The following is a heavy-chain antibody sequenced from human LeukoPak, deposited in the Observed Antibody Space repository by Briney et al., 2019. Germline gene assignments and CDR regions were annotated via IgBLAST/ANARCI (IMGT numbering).Heavy chain of an antibody. Sequence: SETLSLTCTVSGGSITGYYWSWIRQPPGKGLEWIGEINHSGSTNYNPSLKSRVTISVDTSKNQFSLKLSSVTAADTAVYYCARGVGNIDYWGQGTLVTVSS. J-gene: IGHJ4*02. CDR2: INHSGST. V-gene: IGHV4-34*01. CDR1: GGSITGYY. D-gene: IGHD2/OR15-2a*01. CDR3: ARGVGNIDY.